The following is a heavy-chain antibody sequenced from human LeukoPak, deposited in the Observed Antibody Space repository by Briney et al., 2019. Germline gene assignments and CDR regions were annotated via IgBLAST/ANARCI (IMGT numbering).Heavy chain of an antibody. CDR1: GGSISSSSYY. CDR3: ARDRNGEHNWFDP. D-gene: IGHD1-1*01. J-gene: IGHJ5*02. CDR2: IYYSGST. Sequence: PSETLSLTCTVSGGSISSSSYYWGWIRQPLGKGLEWIGSIYYSGSTYYNPSLKSRVTISVDPYKKQLSLKLSSVTAADTGVHYCARDRNGEHNWFDPWGQGTLVTVSS. V-gene: IGHV4-39*07.